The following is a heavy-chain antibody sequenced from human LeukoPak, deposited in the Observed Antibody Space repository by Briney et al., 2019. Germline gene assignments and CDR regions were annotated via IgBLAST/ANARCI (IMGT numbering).Heavy chain of an antibody. CDR1: GFVFSSYA. CDR3: ARAGSARKGYYYYGMDV. Sequence: GGSLRLSCAASGFVFSSYAMTWVRQTPGKGLEWVAVISYDGSNKYYADSVKGRFTISRDNAKNSLYLQMNSLRAEDTAVYYCARAGSARKGYYYYGMDVWGQGTTVTVSS. V-gene: IGHV3-30*03. CDR2: ISYDGSNK. J-gene: IGHJ6*02. D-gene: IGHD6-25*01.